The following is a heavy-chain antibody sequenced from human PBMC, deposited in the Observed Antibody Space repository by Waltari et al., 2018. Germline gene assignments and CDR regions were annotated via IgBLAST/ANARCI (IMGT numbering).Heavy chain of an antibody. Sequence: EAQLVESGGGLVQPGGSRRLSCTASVFIFRNYWMSWVRQAPGKGLECVANRKQDESSNFYVDSVNGAYTIYRETVMNSVYLQMSSLGAEDSAVSYWVRHHLCSTSGCSPGLWGQGTLVTVSS. J-gene: IGHJ4*02. CDR3: VRHHLCSTSGCSPGL. CDR2: RKQDESSN. CDR1: VFIFRNYW. V-gene: IGHV3-7*01. D-gene: IGHD2-15*01.